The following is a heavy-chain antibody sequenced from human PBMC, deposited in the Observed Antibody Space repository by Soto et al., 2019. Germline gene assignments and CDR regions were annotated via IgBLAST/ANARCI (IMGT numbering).Heavy chain of an antibody. CDR2: MSHSGGT. V-gene: IGHV4-34*01. J-gene: IGHJ3*02. Sequence: GDYLSLKRKPPGKGLEWIGEMSHSGGTHFNPSLKSRVTISVDTSKNQFSLKMSSVTAADTALYYCARVERGTATTVVDAFDIWGPGTMVTVSS. D-gene: IGHD1-1*01. CDR1: GDY. CDR3: ARVERGTATTVVDAFDI.